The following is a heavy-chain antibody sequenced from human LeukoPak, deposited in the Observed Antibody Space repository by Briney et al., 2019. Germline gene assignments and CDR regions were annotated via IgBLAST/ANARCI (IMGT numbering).Heavy chain of an antibody. V-gene: IGHV3-30*18. J-gene: IGHJ1*01. CDR2: ISYDGSNK. Sequence: PGGSLRLSCAASGFTFSSYGMHWVRQAPGKELEWVAVISYDGSNKYYADSVKGRFTISRDNSKNTLYLQMNSLRAEDTAVYYCAKEGYPQRNAEYFQHWGQGTLVTVSS. D-gene: IGHD1-1*01. CDR1: GFTFSSYG. CDR3: AKEGYPQRNAEYFQH.